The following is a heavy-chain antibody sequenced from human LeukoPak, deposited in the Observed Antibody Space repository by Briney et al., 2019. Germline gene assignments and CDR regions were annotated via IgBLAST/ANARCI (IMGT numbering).Heavy chain of an antibody. V-gene: IGHV1-69*05. CDR1: GYTFTSYA. CDR2: IIPIFGTA. D-gene: IGHD2-15*01. CDR3: ARDLGYCSGGSCRIFDY. J-gene: IGHJ4*02. Sequence: SVKVSCKASGYTFTSYAISWVRQAPGQGPEWMGRIIPIFGTANYAQKFQGRVTITTDESTSTAYMELSSLRSEDTAVYYCARDLGYCSGGSCRIFDYWGQGTLVTVSS.